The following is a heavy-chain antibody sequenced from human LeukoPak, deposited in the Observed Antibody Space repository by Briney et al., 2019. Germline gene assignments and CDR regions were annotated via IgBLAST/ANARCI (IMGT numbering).Heavy chain of an antibody. CDR3: AKDYGSGSYRFDP. D-gene: IGHD3-10*01. V-gene: IGHV3-23*01. Sequence: GGSLRLSCAASGFTFSSYAMSWVRQAPGKLLEWVSAISVSGGSTYYADSVKGRFTISSDSSKNTLYLQMKSLRDEDTAVYFCAKDYGSGSYRFDPWGQGTLVTVSS. CDR1: GFTFSSYA. J-gene: IGHJ5*02. CDR2: ISVSGGST.